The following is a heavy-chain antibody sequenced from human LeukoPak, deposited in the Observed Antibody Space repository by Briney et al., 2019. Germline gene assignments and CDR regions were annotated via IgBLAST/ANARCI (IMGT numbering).Heavy chain of an antibody. CDR2: ISSSGTTI. CDR1: GFTFRDCY. CDR3: ARGIRQYAKSYFDY. V-gene: IGHV3-11*01. D-gene: IGHD4-11*01. J-gene: IGHJ4*02. Sequence: GGSLRLSCAASGFTFRDCYMSWIRQAPGKWLELLSYISSSGTTIYYTDSVKSRFTISRDNAKNSLYLQMNSLRAEDTAVYYCARGIRQYAKSYFDYWGQGTLVTVSS.